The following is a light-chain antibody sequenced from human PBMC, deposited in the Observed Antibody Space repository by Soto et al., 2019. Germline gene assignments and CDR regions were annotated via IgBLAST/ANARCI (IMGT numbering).Light chain of an antibody. V-gene: IGLV1-40*01. CDR2: GNS. Sequence: QSVLTQPPSVSGAPGQRVTISCTGSSSNIGAGYDVHWYQQLPGTAPKLLIYGNSNRPSGVPDRFSGSNSGTSASLAITGRQAEDEADYYCQSYDISLSGYVVFGGGTKLTVL. CDR3: QSYDISLSGYVV. CDR1: SSNIGAGYD. J-gene: IGLJ2*01.